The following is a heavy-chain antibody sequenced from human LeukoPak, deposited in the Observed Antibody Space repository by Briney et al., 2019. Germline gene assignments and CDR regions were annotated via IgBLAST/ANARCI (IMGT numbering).Heavy chain of an antibody. D-gene: IGHD4-17*01. CDR3: ARDPGDSDSFDY. Sequence: GGSLRLSCSASGFNFSNYAMYWVRQAPGKGLEWVAVIWYDGSNKYYADSVKGRFTISRDNSKNTLYLQMNSLRAEDTAVYYCARDPGDSDSFDYWGQGTLVTVSS. V-gene: IGHV3-33*08. J-gene: IGHJ4*02. CDR1: GFNFSNYA. CDR2: IWYDGSNK.